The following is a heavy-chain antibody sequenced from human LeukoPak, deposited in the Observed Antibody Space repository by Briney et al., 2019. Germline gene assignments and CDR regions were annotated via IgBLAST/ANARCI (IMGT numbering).Heavy chain of an antibody. Sequence: GGSLSLSCVASGITLRSYGMNWVRQAPGKGLEWVAFIHYDGSKISYADSVKGRFTISRDNSKNTLYLQMNNLRPEDTAVYYSMKDSYGSSSWDVDYWGQGTLVTVSS. J-gene: IGHJ4*02. V-gene: IGHV3-30*02. CDR3: MKDSYGSSSWDVDY. CDR2: IHYDGSKI. CDR1: GITLRSYG. D-gene: IGHD6-6*01.